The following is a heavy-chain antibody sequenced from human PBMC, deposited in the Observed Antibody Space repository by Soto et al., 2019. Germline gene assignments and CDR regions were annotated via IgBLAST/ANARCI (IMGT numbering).Heavy chain of an antibody. V-gene: IGHV1-69*04. CDR1: GGTFSSYA. J-gene: IGHJ4*02. Sequence: ASVKVSCKASGGTFSSYAISWVRQAPGQGLEWMGRIIPILGIANYAQKFQGRVTITADKSTSTAYMELSSLRSEDTAVYYCAREKEGYCSSTSCYAPPDYWGQGTLVTVSS. CDR3: AREKEGYCSSTSCYAPPDY. CDR2: IIPILGIA. D-gene: IGHD2-2*01.